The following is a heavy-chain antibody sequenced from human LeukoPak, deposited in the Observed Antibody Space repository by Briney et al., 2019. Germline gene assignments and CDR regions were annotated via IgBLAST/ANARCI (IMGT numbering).Heavy chain of an antibody. CDR3: ARDLEGKSLLAWWDHYYYYYGMDV. D-gene: IGHD3/OR15-3a*01. V-gene: IGHV3-30*04. J-gene: IGHJ6*02. CDR2: ISYDGSNK. CDR1: GFTFSSYA. Sequence: GGSLRLSCAASGFTFSSYAMHWARQAPGKGLEWVAVISYDGSNKYYADSVKGRFTISRDNSKNTLYLQMNSLRAEDTAVYYCARDLEGKSLLAWWDHYYYYYGMDVWGQGTTVTVSS.